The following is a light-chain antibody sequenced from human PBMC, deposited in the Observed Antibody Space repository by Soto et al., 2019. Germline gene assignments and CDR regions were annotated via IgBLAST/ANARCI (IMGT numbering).Light chain of an antibody. J-gene: IGKJ5*01. CDR3: KQYGGSPIT. CDR2: GAS. V-gene: IGKV3-20*01. CDR1: QSVTTR. Sequence: IVSTPSPGTPTLSPVGKLTPSCRAIQSVTTRLAWYQHKPGQAPRLLMSGASSRASGVPVRFSGRGSGTDFTLTISRLEPEDFALYYCKQYGGSPITFGLGTRLEIK.